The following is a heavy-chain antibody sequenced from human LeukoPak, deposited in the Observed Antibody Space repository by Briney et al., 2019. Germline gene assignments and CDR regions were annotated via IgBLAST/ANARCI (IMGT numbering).Heavy chain of an antibody. V-gene: IGHV1-69*06. J-gene: IGHJ4*02. CDR1: GGTFSSYA. Sequence: SVKVSCKASGGTFSSYAISWVRQAPGQGLEWMGGVIPIFGTANYAQKFQGRVTITADKSTSTAYMELSSLRSEDTAVYYCARVAAADSFDYWGQGTLVTVSS. CDR2: VIPIFGTA. CDR3: ARVAAADSFDY. D-gene: IGHD6-13*01.